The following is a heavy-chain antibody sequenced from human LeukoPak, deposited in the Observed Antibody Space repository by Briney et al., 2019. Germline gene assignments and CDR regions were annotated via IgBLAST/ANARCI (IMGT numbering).Heavy chain of an antibody. CDR3: AREATMVRGISWFDP. D-gene: IGHD3-10*01. V-gene: IGHV4-30-4*01. CDR2: IYYSGST. J-gene: IGHJ5*02. CDR1: GGSLSIGDYY. Sequence: PSQTLSLTCTVSGGSLSIGDYYWSWIRQPPGKGLEWIGYIYYSGSTYYNPSLKSRVTISVDTSKNQFSLKLSSLTAADTAVYYCAREATMVRGISWFDPWGQGTLVTVSS.